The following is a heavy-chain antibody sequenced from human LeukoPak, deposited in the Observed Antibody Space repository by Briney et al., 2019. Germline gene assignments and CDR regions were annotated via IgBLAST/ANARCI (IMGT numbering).Heavy chain of an antibody. CDR1: GGSISSGGYS. D-gene: IGHD2-21*02. V-gene: IGHV4-30-2*01. CDR2: IYHSGST. CDR3: ARGEGDHDAFDI. Sequence: SETLSLTCAVSGGSISSGGYSWSWIRQPPGKGLEWIGYIYHSGSTYYNPSLKSRVTISVDRSKNQFSLKLSSVTAADTAAYYCARGEGDHDAFDIWGQGTMVTVSS. J-gene: IGHJ3*02.